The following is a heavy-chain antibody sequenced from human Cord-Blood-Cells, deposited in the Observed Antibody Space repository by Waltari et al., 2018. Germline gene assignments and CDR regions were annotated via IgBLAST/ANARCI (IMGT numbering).Heavy chain of an antibody. V-gene: IGHV1-24*01. CDR2: FEPGDGET. J-gene: IGHJ3*02. CDR1: GYTLTELS. Sequence: QVQLVQSGAEVKKPGASVKVSCKVSGYTLTELSMHWVRQAPGKGLEWMGCFEPGDGETIYAQKIQGRVTMTEDTSTDTAYMELSSLRSEDTAVYYCATDEDSLGAFDIWGQGTMVTVSS. D-gene: IGHD3-16*01. CDR3: ATDEDSLGAFDI.